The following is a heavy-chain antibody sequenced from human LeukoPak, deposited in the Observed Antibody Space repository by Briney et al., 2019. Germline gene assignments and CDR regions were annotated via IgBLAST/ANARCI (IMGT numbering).Heavy chain of an antibody. CDR2: INPNSGGT. CDR1: GYTFTSYY. J-gene: IGHJ3*02. CDR3: ARLPKMTTVTTRNAFDI. D-gene: IGHD4-17*01. Sequence: ASVKVSCKASGYTFTSYYMHWVRQAPGQGLEWMGWINPNSGGTNYAQKFQGRVTMTRDTSISTAYMELSRLRSDDTAVYYCARLPKMTTVTTRNAFDIWGQGTMVTVSS. V-gene: IGHV1-2*02.